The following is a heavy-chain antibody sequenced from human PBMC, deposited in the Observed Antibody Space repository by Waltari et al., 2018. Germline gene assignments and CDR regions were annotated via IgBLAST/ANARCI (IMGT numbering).Heavy chain of an antibody. CDR3: ARVSGGYEPIDY. D-gene: IGHD2-15*01. Sequence: EVQLVESGGGLVQPGGSLRLSCAASGFTLRYHYMDWVRQAPRKGLEWVGRTRNKAKSYTTEYAASVKGRFTISRDDSKNSLYLQMNSLRTEDTAVYYCARVSGGYEPIDYWGQGTLVTVSS. V-gene: IGHV3-72*01. CDR1: GFTLRYHY. CDR2: TRNKAKSYTT. J-gene: IGHJ4*02.